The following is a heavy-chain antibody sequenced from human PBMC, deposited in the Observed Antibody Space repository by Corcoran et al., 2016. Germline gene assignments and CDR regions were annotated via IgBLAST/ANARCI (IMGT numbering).Heavy chain of an antibody. CDR2: ISPSGGVT. Sequence: QVQLVQSGAEVKKPGASVKVSCTASGYTFTSYYMHWVRQAPGQGLEWMGIISPSGGVTSYAQRFQCRVTMTRDTSTSTVYMELSSLRSDDTAVYYCAKDLGATGPYVNHGGGGDYWGQGTLVTVSS. V-gene: IGHV1-46*01. CDR3: AKDLGATGPYVNHGGGGDY. D-gene: IGHD3-16*01. CDR1: GYTFTSYY. J-gene: IGHJ4*02.